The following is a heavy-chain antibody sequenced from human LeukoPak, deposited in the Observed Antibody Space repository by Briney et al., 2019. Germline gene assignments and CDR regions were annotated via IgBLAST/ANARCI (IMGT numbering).Heavy chain of an antibody. D-gene: IGHD5-18*01. CDR1: GFTFSSYW. V-gene: IGHV3-74*01. Sequence: GGSLRLSCAASGFTFSSYWMHWFRQAPGKGLVWVSRNSDGSSRSYADSVKGRFTISTDNAKNTLYLQMNSLRAEDTAVYYCARDDAGYSYDPRGWFDPWGQGTLVTVSS. J-gene: IGHJ5*02. CDR3: ARDDAGYSYDPRGWFDP. CDR2: NSDGSSR.